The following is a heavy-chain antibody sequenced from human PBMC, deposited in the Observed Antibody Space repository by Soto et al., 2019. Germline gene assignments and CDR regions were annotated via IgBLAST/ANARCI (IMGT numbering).Heavy chain of an antibody. V-gene: IGHV3-33*01. Sequence: PGGSLRLSCAASGCTFSSYVMHWVRQAPGKGLEWVAVIWYDGSNKYYADSVKGRFTISRDNSKNTLYLQMNSLRAEDTAVYYCARDQGYYYGMDVWGQGTTVTVSS. CDR3: ARDQGYYYGMDV. CDR1: GCTFSSYV. J-gene: IGHJ6*02. CDR2: IWYDGSNK.